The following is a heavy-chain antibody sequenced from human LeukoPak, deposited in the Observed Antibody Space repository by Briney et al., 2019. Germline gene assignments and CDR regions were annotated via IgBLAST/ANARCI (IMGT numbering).Heavy chain of an antibody. CDR2: INHSGST. J-gene: IGHJ4*02. Sequence: SETLSHTCAVYGGSFSGYYWRWIRPPPGKGLEWIGEINHSGSTNFNPSLKSRVTISVDTSKNQFSLKLCAVTAAGTAEYYWARVRDYWGQGALVTVSS. CDR3: ARVRDY. V-gene: IGHV4-34*01. CDR1: GGSFSGYY.